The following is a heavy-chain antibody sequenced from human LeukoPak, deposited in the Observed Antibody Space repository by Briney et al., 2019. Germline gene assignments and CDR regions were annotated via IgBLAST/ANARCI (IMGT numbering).Heavy chain of an antibody. J-gene: IGHJ6*03. CDR3: ASRSGMVAARGPMDV. CDR1: GYSISSGYY. D-gene: IGHD2-15*01. CDR2: IYHSGST. Sequence: SETLSLTCAVSGYSISSGYYWGWIWQPPGKGLEWIGSIYHSGSTYYNPSLKSRVTISVDTSKNQFSLKLSSVTAADTAVYYCASRSGMVAARGPMDVWGKGTTVTVSS. V-gene: IGHV4-38-2*01.